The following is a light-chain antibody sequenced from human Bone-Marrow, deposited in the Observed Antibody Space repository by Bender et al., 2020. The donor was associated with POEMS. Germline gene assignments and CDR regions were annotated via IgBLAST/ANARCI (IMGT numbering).Light chain of an antibody. Sequence: SYEVTQPPSASVSPGQTASITCSGDDLGDKYVAWYQQKPGQSPVLVIYKDTKRPSGIPERFSGSNSGNTATLTISGTQAMDEADYYCQAWDTCSVIFGGGTKLTVL. J-gene: IGLJ2*01. CDR1: DLGDKY. CDR2: KDT. V-gene: IGLV3-1*01. CDR3: QAWDTCSVI.